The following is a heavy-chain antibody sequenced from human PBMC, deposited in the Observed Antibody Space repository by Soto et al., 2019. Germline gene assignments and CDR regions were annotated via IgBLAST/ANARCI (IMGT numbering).Heavy chain of an antibody. J-gene: IGHJ4*02. CDR1: SGSISPYY. CDR3: AGGAAADYFDY. CDR2: IFSSGTT. D-gene: IGHD6-25*01. Sequence: QVQLQESGPGLVKASETLSLTCSVSSGSISPYYWSCIRQPAGKGLEWIGRIFSSGTTLYNPSLKCRVTMSVDTSKNQFSLKLSSVTAADTAVYYCAGGAAADYFDYWGQGTLVTVSS. V-gene: IGHV4-4*07.